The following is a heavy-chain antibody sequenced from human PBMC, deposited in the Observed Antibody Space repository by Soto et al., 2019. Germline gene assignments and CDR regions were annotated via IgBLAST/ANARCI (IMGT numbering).Heavy chain of an antibody. D-gene: IGHD1-7*01. V-gene: IGHV4-30-4*01. Sequence: PSETLSLTCTVSGGSISSGHYYWSWIHQPPGKGLEWIGFISYSGNTYYSASLKSRVTISVDTSKNQFSLNLSFVTAADTAVYCCATMGTPATGLVYCDNWGQGTLVTVS. CDR1: GGSISSGHYY. J-gene: IGHJ4*02. CDR2: ISYSGNT. CDR3: ATMGTPATGLVYCDN.